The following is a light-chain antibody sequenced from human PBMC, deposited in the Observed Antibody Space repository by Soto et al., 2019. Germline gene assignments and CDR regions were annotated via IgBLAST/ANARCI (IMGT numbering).Light chain of an antibody. CDR2: ETS. J-gene: IGKJ1*01. Sequence: DLHMTQSPSSLSASVGDRVTITCRASPSISRWLAWYQQKPGEAPKLLIYETSSLEDGVPSRFTGSGSGTEFSLTITSLQPEDFASYYCQQYKDYWTFGQGTKVDIK. V-gene: IGKV1-5*03. CDR1: PSISRW. CDR3: QQYKDYWT.